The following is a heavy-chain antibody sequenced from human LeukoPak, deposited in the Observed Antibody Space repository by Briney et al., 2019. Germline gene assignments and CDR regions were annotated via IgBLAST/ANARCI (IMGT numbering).Heavy chain of an antibody. CDR1: GYTFTSYY. V-gene: IGHV1-46*01. CDR2: INPSGGST. CDR3: ARGSPLYGLLWFGELNY. Sequence: GASVKVSCKASGYTFTSYYMHWVRQAPGQGLERMGIINPSGGSTSYAQKFQGRVTMTRDMSTSTVYMELSSLRSEDTAVYYCARGSPLYGLLWFGELNYWGQGTLVTFSS. D-gene: IGHD3-10*01. J-gene: IGHJ4*02.